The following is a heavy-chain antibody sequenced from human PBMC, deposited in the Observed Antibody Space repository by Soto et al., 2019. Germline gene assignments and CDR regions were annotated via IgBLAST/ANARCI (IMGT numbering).Heavy chain of an antibody. Sequence: SVKVSCKASGGTFSSYAISCVLQAPGQGLEWMGGIIPIFGTANYAQKFQGRVTITADESASTAHMELSSLRSEDTAVYYCARDPSYSYGPSFGELNGAFDILGQGTMVPVSS. CDR2: IIPIFGTA. J-gene: IGHJ3*02. CDR1: GGTFSSYA. V-gene: IGHV1-69*13. D-gene: IGHD3-10*01. CDR3: ARDPSYSYGPSFGELNGAFDI.